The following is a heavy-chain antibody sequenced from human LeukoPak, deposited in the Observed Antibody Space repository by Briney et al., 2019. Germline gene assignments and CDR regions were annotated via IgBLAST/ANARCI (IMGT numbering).Heavy chain of an antibody. CDR3: ARLRGYSGYDDGSAFVY. CDR2: ISSSSSYI. V-gene: IGHV3-21*01. CDR1: GFTFSSYS. J-gene: IGHJ4*02. D-gene: IGHD5-12*01. Sequence: GGSLRLSCAASGFTFSSYSMNWVRQAPGKGLEWVSSISSSSSYIYYADSVKGRFTISRDNAKNSLYLQMNSLRAEDTAVYYCARLRGYSGYDDGSAFVYWGQGTLVTVSS.